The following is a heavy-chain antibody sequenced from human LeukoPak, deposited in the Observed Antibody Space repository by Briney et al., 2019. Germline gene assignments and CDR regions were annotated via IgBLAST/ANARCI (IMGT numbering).Heavy chain of an antibody. CDR2: ISYTGDTK. CDR3: ARGRSANCYGGNCFFHYLDV. D-gene: IGHD2-15*01. Sequence: HPGGSLRLSCAASGFTFNNYFMHWVRQAPGKGLEWVAVISYTGDTKYYADSVKGRFTISRDSSKNTLWLQMNSLRAEDTAAYYCARGRSANCYGGNCFFHYLDVWGKGTTVTVSS. J-gene: IGHJ6*03. CDR1: GFTFNNYF. V-gene: IGHV3-30*04.